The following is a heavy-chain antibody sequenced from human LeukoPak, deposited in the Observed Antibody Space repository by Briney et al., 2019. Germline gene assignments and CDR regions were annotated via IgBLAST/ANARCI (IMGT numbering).Heavy chain of an antibody. CDR2: INPNSGGT. CDR3: ARSYDFWSGPPFDP. J-gene: IGHJ5*02. CDR1: GYTFTGHY. Sequence: GASVKVSCKASGYTFTGHYMHWVRQAPGQGVEGMGWINPNSGGTKYARKFQGRVTLTRDTSISTAYMELTRLRCDDTAVYYCARSYDFWSGPPFDPWGQGTLVTVSS. D-gene: IGHD3-3*01. V-gene: IGHV1-2*02.